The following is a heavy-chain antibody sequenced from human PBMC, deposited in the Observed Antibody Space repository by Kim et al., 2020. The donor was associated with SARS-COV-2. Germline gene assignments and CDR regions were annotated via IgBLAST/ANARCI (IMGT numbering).Heavy chain of an antibody. Sequence: WYTEYAKSVKRRTTLNPDTSKNQVALQLNSVTAEDTAVYYCARRYYGMDVWGQGTTVTVSS. V-gene: IGHV6-1*01. CDR2: WYT. J-gene: IGHJ6*02. CDR3: ARRYYGMDV.